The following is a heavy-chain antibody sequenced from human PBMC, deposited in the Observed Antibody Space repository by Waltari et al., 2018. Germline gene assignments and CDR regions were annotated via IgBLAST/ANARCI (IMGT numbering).Heavy chain of an antibody. CDR2: VSSHGTT. CDR1: CVSITSNRTN. Sequence: QLQLQESGPRLVRPSETLSLICRVSCVSITSNRTNWAWFRQSPGQGREWIGTVSSHGTTYISPSLKSRVSVSRDTSKNQVSLILGSVTAADMAVYYCATYIGASVGTAAFDVWGQGTMVTVSS. J-gene: IGHJ3*01. CDR3: ATYIGASVGTAAFDV. D-gene: IGHD5-12*01. V-gene: IGHV4-39*01.